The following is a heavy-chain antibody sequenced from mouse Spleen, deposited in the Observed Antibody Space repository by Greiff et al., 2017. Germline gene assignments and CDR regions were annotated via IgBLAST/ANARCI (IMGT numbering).Heavy chain of an antibody. D-gene: IGHD2-3*01. CDR2: ISYDGSN. Sequence: QLQEPGPGRVKPSQPLSLTCSVTGYFITSGYYWNWIRQFPGNKLEWMGYISYDGSNNYNPSLKNRISITRDTSTHQFFLKLNSVTTEDTATYYCARADGYYPYFDYWGQGTTLTVSS. CDR3: ARADGYYPYFDY. J-gene: IGHJ2*01. V-gene: IGHV3-6*01. CDR1: GYFITSGYY.